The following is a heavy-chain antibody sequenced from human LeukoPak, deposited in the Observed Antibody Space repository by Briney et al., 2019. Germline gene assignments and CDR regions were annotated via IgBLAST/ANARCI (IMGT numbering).Heavy chain of an antibody. CDR2: IIPILGIA. CDR3: ARAAYYYDSSGCYYP. Sequence: ASVKVSCKASGGTFSSYAISWVRQAPGQGLEWMGRIIPILGIANYAQKFQGRVTITADKSTSTAYMELSSLRSEDTAVYYCARAAYYYDSSGCYYPWGQGTLVTVSS. J-gene: IGHJ5*02. V-gene: IGHV1-69*04. CDR1: GGTFSSYA. D-gene: IGHD3-22*01.